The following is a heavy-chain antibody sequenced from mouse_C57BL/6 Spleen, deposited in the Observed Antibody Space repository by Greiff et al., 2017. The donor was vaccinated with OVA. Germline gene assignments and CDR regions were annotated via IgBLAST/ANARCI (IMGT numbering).Heavy chain of an antibody. CDR2: IWSGGST. CDR3: ASLYDGYSALAY. Sequence: VKVEESGPGLVQPSQSLSITCTVSGFSLTSYGVHWVRQSPGKGLEWLGVIWSGGSTDYNAAFISRLSISKDNSKSQVFFKMNSLQADDTAIYYCASLYDGYSALAYWGQGTLVTVSA. D-gene: IGHD2-3*01. CDR1: GFSLTSYG. V-gene: IGHV2-2*01. J-gene: IGHJ3*01.